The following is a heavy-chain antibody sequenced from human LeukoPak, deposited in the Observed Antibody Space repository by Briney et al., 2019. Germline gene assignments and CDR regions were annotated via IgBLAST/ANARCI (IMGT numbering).Heavy chain of an antibody. D-gene: IGHD5-18*01. J-gene: IGHJ6*03. CDR2: IFPGDFDI. CDR3: ARQYSYGAHDYYYYYMDV. Sequence: GESLKISCKGSGYRFIDYWIGWVRQMPGKGLEWMGIIFPGDFDIKYSPSFQGQVTISADKSISTAYLQWSSLKASDTAMYYCARQYSYGAHDYYYYYMDVWGKGTTVTVSS. V-gene: IGHV5-51*01. CDR1: GYRFIDYW.